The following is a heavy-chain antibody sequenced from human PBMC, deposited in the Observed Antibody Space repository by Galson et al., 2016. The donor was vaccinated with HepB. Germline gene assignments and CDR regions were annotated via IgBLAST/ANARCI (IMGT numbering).Heavy chain of an antibody. CDR2: ITSNGGST. Sequence: SLRLSCAASGFTFSSNAMHWVRQAPGKGLECVSAITSNGGSTYYADSVKGRFTISRDNSKNTLYLQMTSLRAEDTAVYYCVNRGSSGWYDYWGQGTLVTVS. CDR3: VNRGSSGWYDY. V-gene: IGHV3-64D*06. J-gene: IGHJ4*02. D-gene: IGHD6-19*01. CDR1: GFTFSSNA.